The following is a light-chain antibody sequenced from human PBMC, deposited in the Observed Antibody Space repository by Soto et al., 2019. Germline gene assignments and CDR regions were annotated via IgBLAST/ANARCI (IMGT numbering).Light chain of an antibody. V-gene: IGKV3-20*01. CDR3: QQYGRSPWT. Sequence: EIVMTQSPVTLSVSPGERATLSCRASQSVTNSYLAWYQQKPGQAPRLLIFGASTRAAGIPARFSGSGSGTEFTLTISRLEPEDFAVYYCQQYGRSPWTFGQGTKVE. CDR2: GAS. CDR1: QSVTNSY. J-gene: IGKJ1*01.